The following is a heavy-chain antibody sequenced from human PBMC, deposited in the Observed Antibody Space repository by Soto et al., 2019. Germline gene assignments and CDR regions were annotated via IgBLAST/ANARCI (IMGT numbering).Heavy chain of an antibody. V-gene: IGHV1-69*01. CDR2: IIPIFGTA. Sequence: QVQLVQSGAEVKKPGSSVKVSCKASGGTFSSYAISWVRQAPGQGLEWMGGIIPIFGTANYAKKFQGRVTITADESTSTAYMELSSLRSEDTAVYYCASELRITMVRGVSNGMDGWGQGCTVTVFS. CDR3: ASELRITMVRGVSNGMDG. CDR1: GGTFSSYA. J-gene: IGHJ6*02. D-gene: IGHD3-10*01.